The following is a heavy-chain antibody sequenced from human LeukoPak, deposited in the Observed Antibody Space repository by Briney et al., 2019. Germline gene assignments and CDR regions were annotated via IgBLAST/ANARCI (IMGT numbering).Heavy chain of an antibody. V-gene: IGHV3-21*01. CDR1: GFTFSSYS. Sequence: GGSLRLSCAASGFTFSSYSMNWVRQAPGKGPEWVSSISSSSSYIYYADSVKGRFTISRDNAKNSLYLQMNSLRAEDTAVYYCARADGGYGDYYYYGMDVWGQGTTVTVSS. D-gene: IGHD5-12*01. CDR3: ARADGGYGDYYYYGMDV. J-gene: IGHJ6*02. CDR2: ISSSSSYI.